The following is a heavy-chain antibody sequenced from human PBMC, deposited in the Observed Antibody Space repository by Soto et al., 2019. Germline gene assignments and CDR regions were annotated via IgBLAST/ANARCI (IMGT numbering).Heavy chain of an antibody. CDR1: GFNFSRFW. CDR2: INSDGSRT. V-gene: IGHV3-74*01. D-gene: IGHD1-20*01. J-gene: IGHJ3*01. Sequence: GGSLRLSCTASGFNFSRFWTHWVRQVPGRGLVWVSHINSDGSRTSYADSVKGRFTISRDNAKNTLFLQMNSLRAEDTAVYYCARRAITATTNWGAFDVWGQGTVVTVSS. CDR3: ARRAITATTNWGAFDV.